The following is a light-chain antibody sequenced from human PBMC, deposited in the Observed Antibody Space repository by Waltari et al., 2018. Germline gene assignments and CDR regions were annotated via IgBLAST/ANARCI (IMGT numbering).Light chain of an antibody. CDR2: DVT. V-gene: IGLV2-14*03. Sequence: QSALTQPASVTGSPGQSVTISCTGTSSDIGVYNFVSWYQHHPGKAPKLMIYDVTNRPSGVSDRFSASKSGNTASLTISGLQAEDEGDYYCSSYTSSSTVVFGGGTKLTVL. CDR3: SSYTSSSTVV. CDR1: SSDIGVYNF. J-gene: IGLJ2*01.